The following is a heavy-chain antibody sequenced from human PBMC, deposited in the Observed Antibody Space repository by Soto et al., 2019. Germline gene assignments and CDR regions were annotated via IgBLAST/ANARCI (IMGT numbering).Heavy chain of an antibody. CDR1: GGSISRTTW. Sequence: SETLDIRSAVSGGSISRTTWSSGVRQPPGKGLEWIGEIYHSGSTNYNPSLKSRVTISVDKSKNQFSLKLSSVTAADTAVYYCAGEDDSLAAAAGSSQWGQYYYYGMDVWGQGTTVT. D-gene: IGHD6-13*01. CDR2: IYHSGST. J-gene: IGHJ6*02. CDR3: AGEDDSLAAAAGSSQWGQYYYYGMDV. V-gene: IGHV4-4*02.